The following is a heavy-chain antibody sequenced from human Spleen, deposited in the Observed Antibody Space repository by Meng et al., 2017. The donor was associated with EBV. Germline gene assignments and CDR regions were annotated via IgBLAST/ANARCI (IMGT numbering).Heavy chain of an antibody. J-gene: IGHJ4*02. Sequence: QGPLLQAGAEVKEPGASVKVSCKASVYTFTGHYMHWVRQAPGQGLEWMGRIDPNSGGTNYAQKFQGRVTMTRDTSFSTAYMELSRLTSDDTAVYYCARGSRDAYVFDYWGQGTLVTVSS. D-gene: IGHD5-24*01. CDR1: VYTFTGHY. CDR3: ARGSRDAYVFDY. CDR2: IDPNSGGT. V-gene: IGHV1-2*06.